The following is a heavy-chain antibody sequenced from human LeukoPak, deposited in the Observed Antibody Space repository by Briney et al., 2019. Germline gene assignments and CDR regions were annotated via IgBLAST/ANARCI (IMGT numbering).Heavy chain of an antibody. CDR1: GFTFSSYS. D-gene: IGHD3-22*01. CDR2: ISSSSSYI. Sequence: GGSLRLSCAASGFTFSSYSMNWVRQAPGKGLEWVSSISSSSSYIYYTDSLKGRFTISRDNAKNSLYLQMNSLRAEDTAVYYCTRAILSSMIVVEYWGQGTLVTVSS. J-gene: IGHJ4*02. V-gene: IGHV3-21*01. CDR3: TRAILSSMIVVEY.